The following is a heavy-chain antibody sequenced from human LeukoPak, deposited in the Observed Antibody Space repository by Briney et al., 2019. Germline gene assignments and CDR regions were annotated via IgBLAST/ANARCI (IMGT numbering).Heavy chain of an antibody. V-gene: IGHV3-21*04. CDR2: ISSSSSYI. Sequence: GGSLRLSCAASGFTFSSYSMNWVRQAPGKGLEWVSSISSSSSYIYYADSVKGRFTISRDNSKNTLYLQMNSLRAEDTAVYYCARADYIGDAFDIWGQGTMVTVSS. CDR1: GFTFSSYS. J-gene: IGHJ3*02. D-gene: IGHD4-11*01. CDR3: ARADYIGDAFDI.